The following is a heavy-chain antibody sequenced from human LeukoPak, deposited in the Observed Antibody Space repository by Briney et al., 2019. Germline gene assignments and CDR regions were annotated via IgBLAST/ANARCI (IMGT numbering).Heavy chain of an antibody. CDR2: VDPEDGET. CDR3: ATARAGYDIYA. Sequence: ASVKVSCKVSGYTFTDYYMHWVQQAPGKGLEWMGLVDPEDGETIYAEKFQGRVTITADTSTDTAYMELSSLRSEDTAVYYCATARAGYDIYAWGQGTLVTVSS. CDR1: GYTFTDYY. D-gene: IGHD3-9*01. V-gene: IGHV1-69-2*01. J-gene: IGHJ5*02.